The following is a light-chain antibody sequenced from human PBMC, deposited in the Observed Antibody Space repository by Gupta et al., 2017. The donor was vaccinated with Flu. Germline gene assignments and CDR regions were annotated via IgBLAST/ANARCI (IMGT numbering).Light chain of an antibody. Sequence: ILITQAQATLSVSPGERATLSCRASQSVSSNLAWYQQKPGQAPRLLIYGASTRATGIPARFSGSGSGTEFTLTISSLQSEDFAVYYCQQYNNWPPLTFGGGTKVEIK. CDR3: QQYNNWPPLT. CDR1: QSVSSN. V-gene: IGKV3-15*01. J-gene: IGKJ4*01. CDR2: GAS.